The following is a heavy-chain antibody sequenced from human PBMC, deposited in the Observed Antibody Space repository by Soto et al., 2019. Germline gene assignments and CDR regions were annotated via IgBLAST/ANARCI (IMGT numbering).Heavy chain of an antibody. D-gene: IGHD6-6*01. V-gene: IGHV3-53*01. Sequence: EVQLVESGGGLIQPGGSLRLSCVASVFSVSNNYMSWVRQAPGKGLEWVSVIYSDGSTYYADSVKGRFTISRDNSRNTVYLQTNSLRAADTAVYYCARGGGVAVRPHYYCCGMDVWGQGTTVTVSS. CDR3: ARGGGVAVRPHYYCCGMDV. CDR2: IYSDGST. J-gene: IGHJ6*02. CDR1: VFSVSNNY.